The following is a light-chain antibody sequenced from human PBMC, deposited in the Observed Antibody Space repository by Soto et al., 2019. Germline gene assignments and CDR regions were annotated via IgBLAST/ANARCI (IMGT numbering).Light chain of an antibody. CDR2: DTS. Sequence: EIVLTQSPATLSVSPGERATLSCRASQSVSSNLAWYQQKPGQAPRLPIYDTSSRATGFPARFSGSGSGTEFTLTISSLQSEDIAVYYCQQYNSWPPYTFGQGTKVEIK. J-gene: IGKJ2*01. V-gene: IGKV3-15*01. CDR1: QSVSSN. CDR3: QQYNSWPPYT.